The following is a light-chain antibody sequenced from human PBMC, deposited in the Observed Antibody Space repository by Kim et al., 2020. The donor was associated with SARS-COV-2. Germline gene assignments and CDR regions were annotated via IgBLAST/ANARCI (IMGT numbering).Light chain of an antibody. V-gene: IGLV3-19*01. J-gene: IGLJ3*02. Sequence: SYELTQDPAVSVALGQTVRITCQGDSLRSYYASWYQQKPGQAPVLVISGKNNRPSGIPDRFSGSSSGNTASLTITGAQAEDEADYYCNSRDSSGNHLVFGGGTKVTVL. CDR2: GKN. CDR1: SLRSYY. CDR3: NSRDSSGNHLV.